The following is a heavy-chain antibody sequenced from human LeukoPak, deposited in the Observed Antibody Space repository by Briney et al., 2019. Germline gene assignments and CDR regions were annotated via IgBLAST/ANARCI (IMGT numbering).Heavy chain of an antibody. V-gene: IGHV4-39*01. Sequence: SETLSLTCTVSGDSISSSRYYWSWIRQPPGKGLEWVGEINHSGSTNYNPSLKSRVTISVDTSKNQLSLKLSSVTAADTAVYYCARHPRGLAVAGYYFDYWGQGTLVTVSS. CDR3: ARHPRGLAVAGYYFDY. J-gene: IGHJ4*02. CDR2: INHSGST. D-gene: IGHD6-19*01. CDR1: GDSISSSRYY.